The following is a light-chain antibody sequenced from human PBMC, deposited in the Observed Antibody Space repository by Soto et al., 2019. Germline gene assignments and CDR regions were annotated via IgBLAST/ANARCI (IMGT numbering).Light chain of an antibody. Sequence: ETVLTQSPGTLSLSPGERATLSCRASHIVSINYLAWYQQKPGQAPRLLIYGASSRATGIPDRFSGSESGTDFTLTISRLEPEDYVVYYCQQYGNSPLTFGGGTKVDIK. CDR2: GAS. V-gene: IGKV3-20*01. CDR1: HIVSINY. J-gene: IGKJ4*01. CDR3: QQYGNSPLT.